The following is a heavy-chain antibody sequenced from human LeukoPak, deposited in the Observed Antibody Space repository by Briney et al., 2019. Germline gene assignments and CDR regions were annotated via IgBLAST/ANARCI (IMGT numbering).Heavy chain of an antibody. Sequence: GGSLRLSCAASGFTFSSYAMSWVRQAPGKGLEWVSAISGSGGSTYYADSVKGRFTISRDNSKNTLYLQMNSLRAEDTAVYYCAKDTKDYDFWSGYFPPECFQHWGQGTLVTVSS. J-gene: IGHJ1*01. CDR3: AKDTKDYDFWSGYFPPECFQH. V-gene: IGHV3-23*01. D-gene: IGHD3-3*01. CDR2: ISGSGGST. CDR1: GFTFSSYA.